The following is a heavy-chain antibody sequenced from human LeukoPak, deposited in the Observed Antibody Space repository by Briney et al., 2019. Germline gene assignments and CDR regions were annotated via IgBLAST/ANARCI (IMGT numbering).Heavy chain of an antibody. V-gene: IGHV3-23*01. Sequence: GGSLRLSCATSGFTFSSYAMSWVRQAPGKGLEWVSVISGSGGTTYYADSVKGRFTISRDNSKGTLYLQMNSLRAEDTAVYYCAKDTSGSTSYSYHYGMDVWGQGTTVTVSS. CDR3: AKDTSGSTSYSYHYGMDV. CDR2: ISGSGGTT. CDR1: GFTFSSYA. J-gene: IGHJ6*02. D-gene: IGHD1-26*01.